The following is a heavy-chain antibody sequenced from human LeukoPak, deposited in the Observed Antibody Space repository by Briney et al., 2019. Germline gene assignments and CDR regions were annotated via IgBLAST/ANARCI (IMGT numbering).Heavy chain of an antibody. D-gene: IGHD3-3*01. CDR1: GGSISSDTYY. Sequence: SETLSLTCTVSGGSISSDTYYWGWIRQPPGKGLEWIGSINYSGSTYYNASLKSRVTISVDRSKNQFSLKLSSVTAADTAVYYCASLLRFLEGGWFDPWGQGTLVTVSS. CDR3: ASLLRFLEGGWFDP. J-gene: IGHJ5*02. CDR2: INYSGST. V-gene: IGHV4-39*07.